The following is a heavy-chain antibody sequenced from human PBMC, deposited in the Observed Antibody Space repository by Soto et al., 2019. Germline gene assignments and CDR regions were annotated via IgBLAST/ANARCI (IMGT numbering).Heavy chain of an antibody. Sequence: PSETLSLTCTVSGGSISNYYWSWVRQPPGKGLEWIGSIYYSGSTYYNPSLKSRVTISVDTSKNQFSLKLSSVTAADTAVYYCARHSINYYDSSGVLDYWGQGTLVTVSS. CDR3: ARHSINYYDSSGVLDY. V-gene: IGHV4-39*01. CDR2: IYYSGST. CDR1: GGSISNYY. J-gene: IGHJ4*02. D-gene: IGHD3-22*01.